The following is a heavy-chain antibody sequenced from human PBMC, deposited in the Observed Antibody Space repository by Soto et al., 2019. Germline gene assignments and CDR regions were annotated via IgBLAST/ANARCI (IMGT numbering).Heavy chain of an antibody. V-gene: IGHV4-59*06. CDR3: ASVSGYLDY. Sequence: SETLSLTCTVSGGSISSYYWSWIRQPPGKGLEWIGYIYYSGSTYYNPSLKSRVTISVDTSKNQFSLKLSSVTAADTAVYYCASVSGYLDYWGQGTLVTVSS. CDR2: IYYSGST. CDR1: GGSISSYY. J-gene: IGHJ4*02. D-gene: IGHD3-3*01.